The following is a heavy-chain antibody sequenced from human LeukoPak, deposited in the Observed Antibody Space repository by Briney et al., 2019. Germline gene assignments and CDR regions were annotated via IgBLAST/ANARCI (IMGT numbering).Heavy chain of an antibody. J-gene: IGHJ4*02. V-gene: IGHV1-2*02. CDR3: ARSPITIFGVVIRYYFDY. CDR1: GYTFTGYY. CDR2: INPNSGGT. Sequence: ASVKVSCKASGYTFTGYYMHWVRQAPGQGLEWMGWINPNSGGTNYAQKFQGRVTMTRDTSISTAYMELSRLRSDDTAVYYCARSPITIFGVVIRYYFDYWGQGTLVTVSS. D-gene: IGHD3-3*01.